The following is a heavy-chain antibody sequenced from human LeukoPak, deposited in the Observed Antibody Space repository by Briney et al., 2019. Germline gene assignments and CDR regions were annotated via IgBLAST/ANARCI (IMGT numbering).Heavy chain of an antibody. CDR3: ARGYDSSGYYSLLFDY. CDR1: GGSISSGDYY. CDR2: IYYSGST. V-gene: IGHV4-30-4*01. Sequence: PSETLSLTCTVSGGSISSGDYYWSWIRQPPGKGLEWIGYIYYSGSTYYNPSLKSRVTISVDTSKNQFSLKLSSVTAADTAVYYCARGYDSSGYYSLLFDYWGQGTLVTVSS. D-gene: IGHD3-22*01. J-gene: IGHJ4*02.